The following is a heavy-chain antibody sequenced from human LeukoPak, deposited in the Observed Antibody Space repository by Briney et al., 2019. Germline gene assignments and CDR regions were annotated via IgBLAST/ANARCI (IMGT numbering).Heavy chain of an antibody. J-gene: IGHJ4*02. V-gene: IGHV4-59*01. CDR2: IHSSGST. CDR3: ARGGSYYYDSSGH. CDR1: GDSFSGYY. D-gene: IGHD3-22*01. Sequence: PSETLSLTCGVSGDSFSGYYWSWIRRPPEKGLEWIGYIHSSGSTNYSPSLKSRLALSVDTSKNQFSLNLNSVTAADTAVYYCARGGSYYYDSSGHWGQGTLVTVSS.